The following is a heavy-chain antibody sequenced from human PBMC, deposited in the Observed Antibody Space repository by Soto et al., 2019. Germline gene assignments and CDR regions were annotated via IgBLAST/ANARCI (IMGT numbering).Heavy chain of an antibody. Sequence: GGSLRLSCAASGFTFSTYAMSYIRQAPGKGLEWVSAVSPSGGSTYYADSVKGRFTISRDNSKNTLYLQMNSLRAEDTAVYYCAKASGSSGYYQNFDYWGHGTLVTVSS. CDR2: VSPSGGST. J-gene: IGHJ4*01. V-gene: IGHV3-23*01. D-gene: IGHD3-22*01. CDR3: AKASGSSGYYQNFDY. CDR1: GFTFSTYA.